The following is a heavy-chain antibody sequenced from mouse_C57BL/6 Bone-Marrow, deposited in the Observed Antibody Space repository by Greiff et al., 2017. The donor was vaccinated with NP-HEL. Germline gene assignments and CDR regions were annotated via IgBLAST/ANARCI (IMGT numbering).Heavy chain of an antibody. Sequence: EVQLQESGAELVRPGASVKLSCTASGFNIKDDYMHWVKQRPEQGLEWIGWIDPEHGDTEYASKFQGKATITADPSSNTAYLQLSSLTSDDTAVYYCTTRGITTVVATNFDVWGTGTTVTVSS. CDR3: TTRGITTVVATNFDV. V-gene: IGHV14-4*01. J-gene: IGHJ1*03. D-gene: IGHD1-1*01. CDR2: IDPEHGDT. CDR1: GFNIKDDY.